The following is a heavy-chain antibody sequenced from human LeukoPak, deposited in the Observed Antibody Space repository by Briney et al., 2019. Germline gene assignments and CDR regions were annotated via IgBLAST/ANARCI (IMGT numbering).Heavy chain of an antibody. V-gene: IGHV3-23*01. CDR2: IRGSGGRT. D-gene: IGHD1-7*01. CDR1: GFTFINYG. CDR3: AMIGGTTGPFDA. Sequence: GGSLRLSCAASGFTFINYGINWVRQAPGKGLEWVSGIRGSGGRTFYGDSVKGRFTISRDNSKNTLFLEMKGLRVDDTALYYCAMIGGTTGPFDAWGQGTLVTVSS. J-gene: IGHJ4*02.